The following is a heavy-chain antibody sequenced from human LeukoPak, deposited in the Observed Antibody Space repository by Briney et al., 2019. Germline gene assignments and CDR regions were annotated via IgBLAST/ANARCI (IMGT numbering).Heavy chain of an antibody. J-gene: IGHJ4*02. Sequence: GGSLRLSCAASGFTFSGYTMNWVRQAPGKGLEWVSSISTSTSNICYADSVKGRFTISRDNAKSSLYLQMNSLRVEDTAVYYCAREAYTGFDLEVFDCWGQGTLVTVSS. V-gene: IGHV3-21*01. CDR2: ISTSTSNI. D-gene: IGHD5-12*01. CDR3: AREAYTGFDLEVFDC. CDR1: GFTFSGYT.